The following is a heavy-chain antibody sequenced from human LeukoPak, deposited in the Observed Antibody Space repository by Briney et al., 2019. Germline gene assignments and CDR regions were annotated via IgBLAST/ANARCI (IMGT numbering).Heavy chain of an antibody. J-gene: IGHJ4*02. CDR2: IYTSGST. CDR3: ARESGYYYYTSGYPFVY. Sequence: SETLSLTCTVSGGSSNNYYWSWIRQSAGKGLEWIGRIYTSGSTNYNPSLKSRVTMSVDTSKNQFSLRLRSVTAADTAGYYCARESGYYYYTSGYPFVYWGRGILVSVSS. D-gene: IGHD3-22*01. CDR1: GGSSNNYY. V-gene: IGHV4-4*07.